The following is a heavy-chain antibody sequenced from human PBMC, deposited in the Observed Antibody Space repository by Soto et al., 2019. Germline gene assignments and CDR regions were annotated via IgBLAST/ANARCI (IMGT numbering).Heavy chain of an antibody. CDR2: IYYSGTT. Sequence: SETLSLTCTVSGGSVSSGGYYWSWIRQHPGTGLEWIGYIYYSGTTYFNPSLKSRASISLDTSKNEFSLKLTSVTAADTAVYYCARDTVTGSYYYYGMDVWGQGTTVTVYS. J-gene: IGHJ6*02. V-gene: IGHV4-31*03. CDR1: GGSVSSGGYY. D-gene: IGHD4-17*01. CDR3: ARDTVTGSYYYYGMDV.